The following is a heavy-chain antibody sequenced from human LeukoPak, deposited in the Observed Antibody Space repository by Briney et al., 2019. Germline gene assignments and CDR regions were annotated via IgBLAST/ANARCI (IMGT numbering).Heavy chain of an antibody. Sequence: PGGSLRLYCAASGFTFSSYWMTWVRQAPGKGLEWVSAISGSGGSTYYADSVKGRFTISRDNSKNTLYLQMNSLRAEDTAVYYCAKDPSAGDLNYWGQGTLVTVSS. V-gene: IGHV3-23*01. D-gene: IGHD4-17*01. CDR3: AKDPSAGDLNY. CDR1: GFTFSSYW. CDR2: ISGSGGST. J-gene: IGHJ4*02.